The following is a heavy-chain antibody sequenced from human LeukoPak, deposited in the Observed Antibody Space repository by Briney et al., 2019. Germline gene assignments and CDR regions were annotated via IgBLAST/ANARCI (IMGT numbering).Heavy chain of an antibody. J-gene: IGHJ1*01. CDR2: ISDSGGGT. D-gene: IGHD3-16*02. CDR1: GFTFSSYA. V-gene: IGHV3-23*01. Sequence: PGGSLRLSCAASGFTFSSYAMGWLRQAPGKGLEWVSGISDSGGGTFYADSVKGRFTISRDNAKNSLYLQMNSLRADDTAVYFCASAQGGVILPDYFHHWGQGTLVTVSS. CDR3: ASAQGGVILPDYFHH.